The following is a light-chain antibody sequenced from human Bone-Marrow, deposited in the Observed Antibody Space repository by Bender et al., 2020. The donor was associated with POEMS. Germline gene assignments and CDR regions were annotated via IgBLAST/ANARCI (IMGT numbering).Light chain of an antibody. V-gene: IGLV2-14*03. Sequence: QSGLSQPASVSGSPGQSITISCTGTSSDVGAYNYVSWYQHHPGEAPKLIIYDISNRPSGVSNRFSGSKSGNTASLTISGLQSEDEADYYCCSYAGSSTWVFGGGTKLTVV. CDR2: DIS. J-gene: IGLJ3*02. CDR3: CSYAGSSTWV. CDR1: SSDVGAYNY.